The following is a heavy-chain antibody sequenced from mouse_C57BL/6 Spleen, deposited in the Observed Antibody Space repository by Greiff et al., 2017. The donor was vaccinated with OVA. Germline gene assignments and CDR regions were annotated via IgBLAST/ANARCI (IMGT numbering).Heavy chain of an antibody. J-gene: IGHJ4*01. V-gene: IGHV6-3*01. CDR3: TKVATGGNAMDY. D-gene: IGHD1-1*01. CDR1: GFTFSNYW. CDR2: IRLKSDNYAT. Sequence: EVQRVESGGGLVQPGGSMKLSCVASGFTFSNYWMNWVRQSPEKGLEWVAQIRLKSDNYATHYAESVKGRFTISRDDSKSSVYLQMNNLRAEDTGIYYCTKVATGGNAMDYWGQGTSVTVSS.